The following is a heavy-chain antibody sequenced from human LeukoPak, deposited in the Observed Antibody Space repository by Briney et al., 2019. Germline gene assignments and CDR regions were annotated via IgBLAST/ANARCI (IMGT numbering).Heavy chain of an antibody. D-gene: IGHD3-10*01. Sequence: PGGSLRLSCAAPGFTFNNYAMSWVRQAPGKGLEWVSTISGSGGNTYYADSVKGRFTISRDNSKNTLYLQMSSLRAEDTAVYYCAKDFYFGSGSSYSYGMDVRGQGTTVTVSS. CDR1: GFTFNNYA. J-gene: IGHJ6*02. CDR2: ISGSGGNT. CDR3: AKDFYFGSGSSYSYGMDV. V-gene: IGHV3-23*01.